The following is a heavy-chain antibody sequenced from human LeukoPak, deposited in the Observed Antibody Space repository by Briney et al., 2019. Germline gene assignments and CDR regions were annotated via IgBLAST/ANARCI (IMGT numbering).Heavy chain of an antibody. CDR1: GGSISSGDYY. CDR2: IYYSGST. D-gene: IGHD3-10*01. J-gene: IGHJ3*02. Sequence: SQTLSLTCTVTGGSISSGDYYWSWIRQPPGKGLEWIGYIYYSGSTYYNPSLKSRVTISVDTSKNQFSLKLSSVTAADTAVYYCARDKLLYAFDIWGQGTMVTVSS. V-gene: IGHV4-30-4*01. CDR3: ARDKLLYAFDI.